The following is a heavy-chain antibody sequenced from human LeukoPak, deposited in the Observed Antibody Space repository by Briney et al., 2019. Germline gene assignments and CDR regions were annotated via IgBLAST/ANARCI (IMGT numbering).Heavy chain of an antibody. Sequence: ASVKVSCKASGYTFTGYYMHWVRQAPGQGLEWMGWINPNSGGTNYAQKFQGRVTMTRDTSISTAYMELSRLRSDDTAVYYCARVGGYCSGGSCYSQQSDAFDIWGQGTMVTVSS. V-gene: IGHV1-2*02. D-gene: IGHD2-15*01. J-gene: IGHJ3*02. CDR3: ARVGGYCSGGSCYSQQSDAFDI. CDR1: GYTFTGYY. CDR2: INPNSGGT.